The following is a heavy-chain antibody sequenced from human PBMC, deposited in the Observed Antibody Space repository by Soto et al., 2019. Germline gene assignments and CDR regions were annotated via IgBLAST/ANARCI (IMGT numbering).Heavy chain of an antibody. CDR3: AIEFTGTHAADYLGKDV. D-gene: IGHD1-1*01. J-gene: IGHJ6*04. V-gene: IGHV1-18*04. CDR1: GYTFTSYG. Sequence: ASVKVSCKASGYTFTSYGISWVRQAPGQGLEWMGWISAYNGNTNYAQKLQGRVTMTTDTSTSTAYMELSSLRSEDTAVYYCAIEFTGTHAADYLGKDVWGKGTRVTVSS. CDR2: ISAYNGNT.